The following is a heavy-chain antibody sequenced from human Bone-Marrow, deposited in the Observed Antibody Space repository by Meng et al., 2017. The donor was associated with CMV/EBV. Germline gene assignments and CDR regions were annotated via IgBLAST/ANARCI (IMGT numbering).Heavy chain of an antibody. D-gene: IGHD3-10*01. Sequence: GESLKISCAASGFTFSSYGMHWVRQAPGKGLEWVAFIRYDGSNKYYADSVKGRFTISRDNSKNTLYLQMNSLRAEDTAVYYCPRRKAVLGSAFHIFSQGTKVTVSS. J-gene: IGHJ3*02. V-gene: IGHV3-30*02. CDR1: GFTFSSYG. CDR2: IRYDGSNK. CDR3: PRRKAVLGSAFHI.